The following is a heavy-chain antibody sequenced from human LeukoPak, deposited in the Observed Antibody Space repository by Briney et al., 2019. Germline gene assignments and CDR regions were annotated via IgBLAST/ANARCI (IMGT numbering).Heavy chain of an antibody. Sequence: KPSETLSLTCTVSGGSISSGGYYWSWIRQHPGKGLEWIGYIYYSGSTNYNPSLKSRVTISVDTSKNQFSLKLSSVTAADTAVYYCARAVAGTSEPFDYWGQGTLVTVSS. J-gene: IGHJ4*02. CDR3: ARAVAGTSEPFDY. V-gene: IGHV4-61*08. CDR2: IYYSGST. CDR1: GGSISSGGYY. D-gene: IGHD6-19*01.